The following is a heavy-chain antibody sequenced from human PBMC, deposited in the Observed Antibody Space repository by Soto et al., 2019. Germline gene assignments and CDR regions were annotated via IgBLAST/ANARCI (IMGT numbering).Heavy chain of an antibody. Sequence: PTETLSLTCTVSGGSINSGDYHWRWIRQPPGKGLGWIGYSYNSGSTYYNPSLKSRVTISVDASKNQFSLKLSSVTAADTAVYYCAREGGYDSPHGCWGQGTLVTVS. J-gene: IGHJ4*02. CDR3: AREGGYDSPHGC. D-gene: IGHD5-12*01. V-gene: IGHV4-30-4*01. CDR1: GGSINSGDYH. CDR2: SYNSGST.